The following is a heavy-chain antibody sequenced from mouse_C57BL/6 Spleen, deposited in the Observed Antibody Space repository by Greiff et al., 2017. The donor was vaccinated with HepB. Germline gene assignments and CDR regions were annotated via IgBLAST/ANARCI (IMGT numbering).Heavy chain of an antibody. D-gene: IGHD2-5*01. CDR3: ARSAYYSNYPYFDY. Sequence: EVQLQQSGPELVKPGASVKIPCKASGYTFTDYNMDWVKQSHGKSLEWIGDINPNNGGTIYNQKFKGKATLTVDKSSSTAYMELRSLTSEDTAVYYCARSAYYSNYPYFDYWGQGTTLTVSS. J-gene: IGHJ2*01. CDR2: INPNNGGT. CDR1: GYTFTDYN. V-gene: IGHV1-18*01.